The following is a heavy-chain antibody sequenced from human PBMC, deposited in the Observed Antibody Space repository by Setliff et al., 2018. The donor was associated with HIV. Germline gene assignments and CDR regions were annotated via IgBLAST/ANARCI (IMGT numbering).Heavy chain of an antibody. V-gene: IGHV4-39*07. D-gene: IGHD1-26*01. J-gene: IGHJ5*02. Sequence: SETLSLTCAVSGYSISSSSYYWGWIRQPPGKGLEWIGSIYYSGSTYYNPSLKSRVTISVDTSKNQFSLKLSSVTAADTAVYCCARRSGSFLRGGWFDPWGQGTLVTVSS. CDR2: IYYSGST. CDR3: ARRSGSFLRGGWFDP. CDR1: GYSISSSSYY.